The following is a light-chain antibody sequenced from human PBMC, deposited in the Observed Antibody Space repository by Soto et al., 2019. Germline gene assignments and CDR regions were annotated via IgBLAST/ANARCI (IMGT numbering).Light chain of an antibody. Sequence: EIVLTQSPGTLSLSPGERATLSCRASQTVRTNYLAWFQHKPGQAPRLLIYGASSSATGIPDRFSGSGSGTYFTLTIDRLEPEDFAVYFCQQYSASPLTFGGGTKVEI. V-gene: IGKV3-20*01. J-gene: IGKJ4*01. CDR1: QTVRTNY. CDR3: QQYSASPLT. CDR2: GAS.